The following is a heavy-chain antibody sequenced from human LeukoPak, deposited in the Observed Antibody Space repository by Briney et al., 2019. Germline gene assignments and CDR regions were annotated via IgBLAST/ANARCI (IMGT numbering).Heavy chain of an antibody. V-gene: IGHV4-59*08. D-gene: IGHD5-18*01. J-gene: IGHJ6*03. CDR1: GGSINNYY. CDR3: ARGPWIQLSRIYYYYYYTDV. CDR2: ASHSGST. Sequence: PSETLSLTCTVSGGSINNYYWSWIRQPPGKGLEWIGYASHSGSTNSSPSLKSRVSISVDTSKNQISLKLSSVTAADTAVYYCARGPWIQLSRIYYYYYYTDVWGKGTTVAVSS.